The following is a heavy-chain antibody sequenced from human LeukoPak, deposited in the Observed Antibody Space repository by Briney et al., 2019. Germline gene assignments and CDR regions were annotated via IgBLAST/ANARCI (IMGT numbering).Heavy chain of an antibody. J-gene: IGHJ4*02. CDR2: IYHTGST. Sequence: PSETLSLTCTVSGGSISSYHWSWLRQPPGKGLEWIANIYHTGSTNYNPSLSSRVTISIDTAKNQFSLKLTSVTAADTAVYYCARRGRNSSGWQDYLWGQGTLVTVSS. D-gene: IGHD6-25*01. CDR3: ARRGRNSSGWQDYL. V-gene: IGHV4-59*01. CDR1: GGSISSYH.